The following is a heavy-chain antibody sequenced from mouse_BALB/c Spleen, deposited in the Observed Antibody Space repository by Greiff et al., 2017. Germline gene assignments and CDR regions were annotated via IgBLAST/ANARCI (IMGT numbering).Heavy chain of an antibody. CDR3: ARRTNWDGFAY. D-gene: IGHD4-1*01. V-gene: IGHV1-18*01. CDR1: GYTFTDYN. Sequence: VHVKQSGPELVKPGASVKIPCKASGYTFTDYNMDWVKQSHGKSLEWIGDINPNNGGTIYNQKFKGKATLTVDKSSSTAYMELRSLTSEDTAVYYCARRTNWDGFAYWGQGTLVTVSA. CDR2: INPNNGGT. J-gene: IGHJ3*01.